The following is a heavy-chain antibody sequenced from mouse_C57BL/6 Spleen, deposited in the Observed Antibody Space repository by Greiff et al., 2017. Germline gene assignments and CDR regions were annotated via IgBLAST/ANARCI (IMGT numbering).Heavy chain of an antibody. J-gene: IGHJ2*01. D-gene: IGHD1-1*01. CDR1: GYTFTDYY. Sequence: EVQLQQSGPELVKPGASVKISCKASGYTFTDYYMNWVKQSHGKSLEWIGDINPNNGGTSYNQKFKGKATLTVDKSSSTAYMELRSLTSEDSAVYYGASLNYYGSSYYFDYWGQGTTLTVSS. CDR2: INPNNGGT. V-gene: IGHV1-26*01. CDR3: ASLNYYGSSYYFDY.